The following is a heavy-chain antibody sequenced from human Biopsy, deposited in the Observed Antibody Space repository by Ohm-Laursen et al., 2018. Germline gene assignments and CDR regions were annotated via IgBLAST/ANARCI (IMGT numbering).Heavy chain of an antibody. D-gene: IGHD4-11*01. Sequence: RSLRLSCTASGFTFTSYAMHWVRQAPGKGLEWEAVISYDGSGEYYADSLQGRFIISRDNPKNTVDLQMNSLRAEDTAVYFCARDGKRWDYSTYFSWHFDLWGRGTLVTVSS. CDR2: ISYDGSGE. CDR1: GFTFTSYA. J-gene: IGHJ2*01. V-gene: IGHV3-30*03. CDR3: ARDGKRWDYSTYFSWHFDL.